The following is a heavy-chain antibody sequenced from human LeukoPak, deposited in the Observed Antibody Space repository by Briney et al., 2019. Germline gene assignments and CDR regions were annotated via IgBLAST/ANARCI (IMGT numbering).Heavy chain of an antibody. CDR2: INHSGST. Sequence: KPSETLSLTCAVYGGSFSGYYWSWIRQPPGKGMEWSGEINHSGSTNYNPSRKSRVNISVDKSKNKFSLKLSSVTAADTAVYYCASFGRITIFGVVIPHYFDYWGQGTLVTVSS. CDR1: GGSFSGYY. D-gene: IGHD3-3*01. J-gene: IGHJ4*02. V-gene: IGHV4-34*01. CDR3: ASFGRITIFGVVIPHYFDY.